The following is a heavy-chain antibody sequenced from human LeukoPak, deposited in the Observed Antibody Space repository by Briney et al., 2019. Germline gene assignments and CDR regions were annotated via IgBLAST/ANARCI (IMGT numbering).Heavy chain of an antibody. J-gene: IGHJ4*02. V-gene: IGHV4-59*01. CDR2: INYSGST. D-gene: IGHD2-2*01. Sequence: PSETLSLTCTVSGGSISSYYWSWIRQSPGKGLEWIGFINYSGSTTYNSSLKSRVTISVDTSKNKFSLKLSSVTAADTAVYYCARDKKGTSCYDYWGQGTLVTVSS. CDR1: GGSISSYY. CDR3: ARDKKGTSCYDY.